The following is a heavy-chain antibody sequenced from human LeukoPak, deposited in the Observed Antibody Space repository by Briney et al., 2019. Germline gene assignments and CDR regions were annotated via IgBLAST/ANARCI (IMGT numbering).Heavy chain of an antibody. CDR1: GFTFSDYC. CDR3: AKDIGDIVVVPAAMGFDY. J-gene: IGHJ4*02. V-gene: IGHV3-11*01. D-gene: IGHD2-2*01. CDR2: ISDSGSIK. Sequence: GGSLRLSCAASGFTFSDYCVNWIRQAPGKGLEWVSYISDSGSIKYYADAVKGRFTISRDNAKNSLYLQMNSLRAEDTALYYCAKDIGDIVVVPAAMGFDYWGQGTLVTVSS.